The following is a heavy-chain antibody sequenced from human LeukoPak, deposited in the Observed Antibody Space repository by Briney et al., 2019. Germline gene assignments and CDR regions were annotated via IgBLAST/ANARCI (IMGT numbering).Heavy chain of an antibody. CDR1: GFTFSSYS. Sequence: PGGSLRLSCAASGFTFSSYSMNWVRQAPGKGLEWVSSISSSSYIYYADSVKGRFTISRDNAKNSLYLQMNSLRAEDTAVYYCARDLAVAGTAASKYWGQGTLVTVSS. J-gene: IGHJ4*02. CDR2: ISSSSYI. D-gene: IGHD6-19*01. V-gene: IGHV3-21*01. CDR3: ARDLAVAGTAASKY.